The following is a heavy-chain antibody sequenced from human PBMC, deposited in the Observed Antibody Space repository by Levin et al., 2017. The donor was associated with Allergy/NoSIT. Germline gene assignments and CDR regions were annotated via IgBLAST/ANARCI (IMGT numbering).Heavy chain of an antibody. Sequence: ASETLSLTCAVSGYSISSGYYWGWIRQPPGKGLEWIGSIYHSGSTYYNPSLKSRVTISVDTSKNQFSLKLSSVTAADTAVYYCARGSDDFWSGYYNWFDPWGQGTLVTVSS. CDR2: IYHSGST. V-gene: IGHV4-38-2*01. D-gene: IGHD3-3*01. CDR1: GYSISSGYY. J-gene: IGHJ5*02. CDR3: ARGSDDFWSGYYNWFDP.